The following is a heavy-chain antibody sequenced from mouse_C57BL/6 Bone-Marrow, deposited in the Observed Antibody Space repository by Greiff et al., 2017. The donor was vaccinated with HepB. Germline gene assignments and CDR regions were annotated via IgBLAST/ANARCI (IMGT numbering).Heavy chain of an antibody. CDR1: GFTFSDYG. J-gene: IGHJ3*01. D-gene: IGHD2-1*01. CDR3: ARTSLYFAWFAY. V-gene: IGHV5-17*01. CDR2: ISSGSSTI. Sequence: EVQGVESGGGLVKPGGSLKLSCAASGFTFSDYGMHWVRQAPEKGLEWVAYISSGSSTIYYADKVKGRVTISRDNAKNTLFLQMTSLRSEDTAMYYCARTSLYFAWFAYWGQGTLVTVAA.